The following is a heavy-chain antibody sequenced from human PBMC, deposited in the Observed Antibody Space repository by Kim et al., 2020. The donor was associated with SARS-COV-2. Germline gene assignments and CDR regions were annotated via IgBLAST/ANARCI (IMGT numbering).Heavy chain of an antibody. J-gene: IGHJ3*02. CDR2: ISSSGTTI. Sequence: GGSLRLSCAAYGFTFSDYFMSWIRQAPGKGLEWVSYISSSGTTINYADSGKGRFTSSRGNAKNSVYSQINSHRSEDSGDYCCIKVLNRLVGNIW. CDR3: IKVLNRLVGNI. D-gene: IGHD6-25*01. CDR1: GFTFSDYF. V-gene: IGHV3-11*01.